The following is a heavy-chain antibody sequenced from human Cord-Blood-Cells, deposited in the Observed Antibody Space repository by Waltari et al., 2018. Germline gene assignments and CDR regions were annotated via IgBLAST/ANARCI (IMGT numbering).Heavy chain of an antibody. CDR2: INHSGSN. D-gene: IGHD6-13*01. CDR3: AGQRVIAAAGYDY. Sequence: QVQLQQWGAGLLKPSETLSLTCAVYGGSFSGYYWSWFRQPPGKGLEWIGEINHSGSNNYNPSLKSRVTISVDTSKNQFSLKLSSVTAADTAVYYCAGQRVIAAAGYDYWGQGTLVTVSS. CDR1: GGSFSGYY. J-gene: IGHJ4*02. V-gene: IGHV4-34*01.